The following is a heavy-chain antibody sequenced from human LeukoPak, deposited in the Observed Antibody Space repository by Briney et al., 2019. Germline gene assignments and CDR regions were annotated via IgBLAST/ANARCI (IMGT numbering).Heavy chain of an antibody. CDR2: IYYSGST. Sequence: TLSLTCTVXXGSISSYYWSWIRQPPGKGLEWIGYIYYSGSTNYNPSLKSRVTISVDTSKNQFYLKLRYVTAADTAVYYCHSTPSGYYYGMDVWGQGTTVTVSS. V-gene: IGHV4-59*01. J-gene: IGHJ6*02. CDR1: XGSISSYY. D-gene: IGHD4-23*01. CDR3: HSTPSGYYYGMDV.